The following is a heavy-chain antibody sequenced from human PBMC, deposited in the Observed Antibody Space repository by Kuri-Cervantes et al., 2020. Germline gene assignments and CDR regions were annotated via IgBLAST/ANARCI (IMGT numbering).Heavy chain of an antibody. V-gene: IGHV3-30*07. D-gene: IGHD6-6*01. CDR3: ARNLAARPILGY. CDR2: ISHDGSNK. J-gene: IGHJ4*02. CDR1: GFTFSSYV. Sequence: GGSLRLSCAASGFTFSSYVMHWVRQAPGKGLEWVAVISHDGSNKYYADSVKGRFTISRDNSKNTLYLQMNSLRAEDTAVYYCARNLAARPILGYWGQGTLVTVSS.